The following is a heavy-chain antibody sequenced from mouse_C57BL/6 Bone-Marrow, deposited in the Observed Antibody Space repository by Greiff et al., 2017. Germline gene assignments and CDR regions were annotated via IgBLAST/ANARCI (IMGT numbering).Heavy chain of an antibody. J-gene: IGHJ1*03. CDR1: GFTFSDFY. Sequence: EVKLVESGGGLVQSGRSLRLSCATSGFTFSDFYMEWVRQAPGKGLEWIAASRNKANDYTTEYSASVKGRFIVSRDTSQSILYLQMNALRAEDTAIYYGARVDYYGSSWYFDVWGTGTTVTVSS. V-gene: IGHV7-1*01. CDR2: SRNKANDYTT. CDR3: ARVDYYGSSWYFDV. D-gene: IGHD1-1*01.